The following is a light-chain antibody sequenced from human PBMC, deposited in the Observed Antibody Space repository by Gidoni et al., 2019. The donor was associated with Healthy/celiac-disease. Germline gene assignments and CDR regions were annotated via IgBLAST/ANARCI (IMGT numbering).Light chain of an antibody. J-gene: IGKJ1*01. V-gene: IGKV1-39*01. CDR3: QQSYSTPLT. CDR1: QSISSY. Sequence: IQMTQSPSSLSASVGDRVTITCRASQSISSYLNWYQQKPGKAPKLLIYAASSLQSGVPARFSGSGSGTDFTLTISSLQPEDFATYYCQQSYSTPLTFXHXTKVEIK. CDR2: AAS.